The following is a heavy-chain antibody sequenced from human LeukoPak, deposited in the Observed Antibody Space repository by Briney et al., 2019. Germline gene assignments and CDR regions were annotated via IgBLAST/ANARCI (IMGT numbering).Heavy chain of an antibody. CDR2: IIPIFGTA. J-gene: IGHJ4*02. CDR1: GGTFSSYA. CDR3: ARGRAYFDWLFDY. V-gene: IGHV1-69*13. Sequence: GASVKVSCKASGGTFSSYAISWVRQAPGQGLEWMGGIIPIFGTANYAQKFQGRVTITADESTSTAYMELSSLRSEDTAVYYCARGRAYFDWLFDYWGQGTLVTVSS. D-gene: IGHD3-9*01.